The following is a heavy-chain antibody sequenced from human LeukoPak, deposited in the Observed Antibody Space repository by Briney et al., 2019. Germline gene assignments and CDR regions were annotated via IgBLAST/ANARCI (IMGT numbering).Heavy chain of an antibody. CDR2: INSDGSST. V-gene: IGHV3-74*01. J-gene: IGHJ6*02. CDR1: GFTFSSYW. Sequence: GGSLRLSCAASGFTFSSYWMHWVRQAPGKGLVWVSRINSDGSSTSYADSVKGRFTTSRDNAKNTLYLQMNSLRAEDTAVYYCARAPENYYYYGMDVWDQGTTVTVSS. CDR3: ARAPENYYYYGMDV.